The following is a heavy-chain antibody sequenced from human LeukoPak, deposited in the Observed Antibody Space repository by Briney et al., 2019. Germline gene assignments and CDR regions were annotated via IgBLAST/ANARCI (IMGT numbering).Heavy chain of an antibody. CDR2: ISGSDGST. Sequence: GGSLRLSCAASGFTYSTYAVSWVRQAPGQALEWVSAISGSDGSTFYADSVKGRFSISRDNSKNTLYLHMNSLRAEDTALYYCATASYSSGPYYYGMDVWGHGTTVTVSS. J-gene: IGHJ6*02. CDR3: ATASYSSGPYYYGMDV. CDR1: GFTYSTYA. D-gene: IGHD6-19*01. V-gene: IGHV3-23*01.